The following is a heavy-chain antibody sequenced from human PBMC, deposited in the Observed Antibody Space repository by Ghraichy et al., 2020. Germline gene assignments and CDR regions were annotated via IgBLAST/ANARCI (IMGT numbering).Heavy chain of an antibody. CDR1: GFTFSSYG. J-gene: IGHJ4*02. V-gene: IGHV3-33*01. D-gene: IGHD3-10*01. CDR3: ARGGITMVRGVIITTPFDC. Sequence: GGSLRLSCAASGFTFSSYGMHWVRQAPGKGLEWVAVIWYDGSNKYYADSVKGRFTISRDNSKNTLYLQMNSLRAEDTAVYYCARGGITMVRGVIITTPFDCWGQGTLVTVSS. CDR2: IWYDGSNK.